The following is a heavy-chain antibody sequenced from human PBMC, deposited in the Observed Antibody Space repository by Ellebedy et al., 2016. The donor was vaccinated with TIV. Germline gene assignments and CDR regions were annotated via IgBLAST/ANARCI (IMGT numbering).Heavy chain of an antibody. D-gene: IGHD1-14*01. J-gene: IGHJ4*02. Sequence: GESLKISXAASGFTFSSYAMSWVRQAPGKGLEWVSAISGSGGSTYYADSVKGRFTISRDNSKNTLYLQMNSLRAEDTAVYYCAKEIAEPTRYQFDYWGQGTLVTVSS. CDR3: AKEIAEPTRYQFDY. CDR1: GFTFSSYA. CDR2: ISGSGGST. V-gene: IGHV3-23*01.